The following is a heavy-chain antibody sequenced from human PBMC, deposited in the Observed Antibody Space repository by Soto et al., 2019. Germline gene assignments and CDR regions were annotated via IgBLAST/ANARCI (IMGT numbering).Heavy chain of an antibody. Sequence: QVQLVESGGGVVQPGRSLRLSCAASGFTFSTYGMHWVRQAPGKGLEWVALIWYDGGNKYYADSVKGRFTISRDNSKNTLYLQMNGLRAEDTAVYYCARGLNSGDLTGYFDHWGQGTLVTVSS. CDR3: ARGLNSGDLTGYFDH. V-gene: IGHV3-33*01. J-gene: IGHJ4*02. CDR2: IWYDGGNK. D-gene: IGHD4-17*01. CDR1: GFTFSTYG.